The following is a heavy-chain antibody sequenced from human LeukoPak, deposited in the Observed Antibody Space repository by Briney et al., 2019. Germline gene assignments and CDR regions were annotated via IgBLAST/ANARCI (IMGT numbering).Heavy chain of an antibody. CDR3: AASTKHTAMVDY. CDR1: GFAFSSYS. CDR2: IGSSSSYI. D-gene: IGHD5-18*01. V-gene: IGHV3-21*01. J-gene: IGHJ4*02. Sequence: GGSLRLSCAASGFAFSSYSMNWVRQAPGKGLEWVSSIGSSSSYIYYADSVKGRFTISRDNAKNSLHLQMNSLRAEDTAVYYCAASTKHTAMVDYWGQGTLVTVSS.